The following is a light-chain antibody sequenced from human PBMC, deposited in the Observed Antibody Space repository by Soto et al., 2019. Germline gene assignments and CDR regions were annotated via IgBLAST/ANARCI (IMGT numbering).Light chain of an antibody. J-gene: IGKJ1*01. V-gene: IGKV1-5*03. Sequence: DIQMTQSTSSLSASVGDRVTITCRASQSISSYLNWYQQKPGKAPKLLIYGASSLESGVPPRFSGDGSGTEFTLTISSLQRDDFGIYYCQQYSRLWSFGQGTKVDIK. CDR3: QQYSRLWS. CDR1: QSISSY. CDR2: GAS.